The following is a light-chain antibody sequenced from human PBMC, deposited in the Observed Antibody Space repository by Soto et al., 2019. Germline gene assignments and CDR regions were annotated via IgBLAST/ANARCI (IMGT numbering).Light chain of an antibody. CDR1: SSDVGAYNS. V-gene: IGLV2-8*01. CDR2: EVN. Sequence: QSALTQPPSASGSPGQSVTISCTGTSSDVGAYNSVSWYQHHPGKAPKLIIYEVNKGPSGVPDRFSGSKSGNTASLTISGLQAEDEADYYCSSYTSSSTHVFGTGTKVTVL. CDR3: SSYTSSSTHV. J-gene: IGLJ1*01.